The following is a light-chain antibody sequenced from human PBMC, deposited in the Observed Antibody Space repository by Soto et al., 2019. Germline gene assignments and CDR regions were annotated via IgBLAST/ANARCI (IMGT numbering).Light chain of an antibody. CDR2: LNSDGSH. CDR3: QTWGSGIRVV. V-gene: IGLV4-69*01. J-gene: IGLJ2*01. CDR1: SGHSSYA. Sequence: QPVLTQSPSASASLGASVKLTCTLSSGHSSYAIAWHQQQPEKGPRYLMKLNSDGSHSKGDGIPDRFSGSSSGAERYHTISSLQSEDEADYYCQTWGSGIRVVFGGGTQLTVL.